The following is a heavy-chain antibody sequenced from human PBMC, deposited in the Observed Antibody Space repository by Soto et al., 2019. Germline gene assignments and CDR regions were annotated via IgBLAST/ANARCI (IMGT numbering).Heavy chain of an antibody. V-gene: IGHV1-58*01. D-gene: IGHD3-3*01. Sequence: ASVKVSCKASGFTFTSSAVQWVRQARGQRLEWIGWIVVGSGNTNYAQKFQERVTITRDMSTSTAYMELSSLRSEDTAVYYCAAAGARYYDFWSGYYGMDVWGQGTTVTVSS. J-gene: IGHJ6*02. CDR1: GFTFTSSA. CDR3: AAAGARYYDFWSGYYGMDV. CDR2: IVVGSGNT.